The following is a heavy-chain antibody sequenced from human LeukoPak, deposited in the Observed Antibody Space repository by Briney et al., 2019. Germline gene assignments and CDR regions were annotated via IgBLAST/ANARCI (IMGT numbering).Heavy chain of an antibody. CDR1: GGPFSCYF. CDR3: ARRYYYNLGSFPFDF. Sequence: SETLSLTCAVSGGPFSCYFWSWIRQSSGKGLEWIGEIHNSGTTNYNPSLNSRVTISEDTSKNQFYLNLSSVTAADTAVYYCARRYYYNLGSFPFDFWGQGTLVTVSS. CDR2: IHNSGTT. J-gene: IGHJ4*02. D-gene: IGHD3-10*01. V-gene: IGHV4-34*01.